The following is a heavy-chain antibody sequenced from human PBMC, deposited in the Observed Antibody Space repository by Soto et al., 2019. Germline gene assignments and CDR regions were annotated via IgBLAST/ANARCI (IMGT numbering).Heavy chain of an antibody. J-gene: IGHJ6*02. CDR3: ASGAQLLYYGMDV. V-gene: IGHV4-39*01. Sequence: PSETLSLTCTVSGGSISSSSYYWGWIRQPPGKGLEWIGSIYYSGSTYYNPSLKSRVTISVDTSKNQFSLKLSSVTAADTAVYYCASGAQLLYYGMDVWGQGTTVTVS. CDR1: GGSISSSSYY. CDR2: IYYSGST. D-gene: IGHD1-26*01.